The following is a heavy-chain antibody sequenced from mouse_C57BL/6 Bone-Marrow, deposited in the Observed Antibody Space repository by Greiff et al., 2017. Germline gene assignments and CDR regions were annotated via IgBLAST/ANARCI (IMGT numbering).Heavy chain of an antibody. J-gene: IGHJ3*01. CDR3: ARSPIYYCGSSPFAY. CDR1: GFNIKDYY. CDR2: IDPEDGET. D-gene: IGHD1-1*01. V-gene: IGHV14-2*01. Sequence: EVQLQQSGAELVKPGASVKLSCTASGFNIKDYYMHWVKQRTEQGLEWIGRIDPEDGETKYDPKFQGKATITADTSSNTAYLQLSSLTSEDTAVYYCARSPIYYCGSSPFAYWGQGTLVTVSA.